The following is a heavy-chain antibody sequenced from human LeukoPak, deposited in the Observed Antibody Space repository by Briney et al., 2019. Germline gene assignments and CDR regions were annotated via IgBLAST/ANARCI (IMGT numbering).Heavy chain of an antibody. CDR1: GYTFTGYY. CDR2: INPSGGST. Sequence: ASVKVSCKASGYTFTGYYMHWVRQAPGQGLEWMGIINPSGGSTSYAQKFQGRVTMTRDTSTSTVYMELSSLRSEDTAVYYCAREGSSWFQFDYWGQGTLVTVSS. J-gene: IGHJ4*02. CDR3: AREGSSWFQFDY. D-gene: IGHD6-13*01. V-gene: IGHV1-46*01.